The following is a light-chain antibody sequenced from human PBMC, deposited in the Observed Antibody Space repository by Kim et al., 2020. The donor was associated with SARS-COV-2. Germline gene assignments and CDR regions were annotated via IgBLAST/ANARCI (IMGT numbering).Light chain of an antibody. Sequence: QSITISCTVSSSDVGGYNYVSWYQQHPGKAPKLMIYDVSNRPSGVSNRFSGSKSGNTASLTISGLQAEDEADYYCSSYISSSTNYVFGTGTKVTVL. J-gene: IGLJ1*01. CDR2: DVS. V-gene: IGLV2-14*03. CDR1: SSDVGGYNY. CDR3: SSYISSSTNYV.